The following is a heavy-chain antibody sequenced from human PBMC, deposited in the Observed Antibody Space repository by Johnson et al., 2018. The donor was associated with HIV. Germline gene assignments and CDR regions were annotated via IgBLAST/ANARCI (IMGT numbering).Heavy chain of an antibody. CDR2: IYSAGHT. CDR1: GFTVSSTY. Sequence: VQLVESGGDLIQPGGSLRLSCAASGFTVSSTYMSWVRQAPGKGLEWVSVIYSAGHTYYADSVKGRFNISRDNSKNTQYLQMNSLRVEDTGLYYCAKAYCPGCDAFDVWGHGTMVTVSS. J-gene: IGHJ3*01. V-gene: IGHV3-66*03. D-gene: IGHD2-21*01. CDR3: AKAYCPGCDAFDV.